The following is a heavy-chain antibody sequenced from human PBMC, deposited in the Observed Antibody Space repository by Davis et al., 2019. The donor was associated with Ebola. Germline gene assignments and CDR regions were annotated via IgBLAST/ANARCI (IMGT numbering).Heavy chain of an antibody. CDR1: GFIFRNYV. CDR2: FGTSGDT. V-gene: IGHV3-23*01. CDR3: AKGGSGWPSDYSYGMGV. D-gene: IGHD6-19*01. Sequence: GGSLRLSCAASGFIFRNYVMSWVRQAPGKGLEWVSTFGTSGDTYYADSVKGRFTISRDNSKNTLFLQLNSLGVEDTAVYYCAKGGSGWPSDYSYGMGVWGKGTTVTVSS. J-gene: IGHJ6*04.